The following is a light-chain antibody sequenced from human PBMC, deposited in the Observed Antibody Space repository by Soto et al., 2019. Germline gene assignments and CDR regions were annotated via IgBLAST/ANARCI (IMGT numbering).Light chain of an antibody. V-gene: IGKV3-20*01. CDR3: QQYSSLPHT. J-gene: IGKJ2*01. Sequence: ESVLTQSPGTLSLSPGERATLSCRASQSVSNMYFAWYQQKPGQAPRLLIYGTSKRATGIPDSFSGGGSWTDFTITISRLEPEDVVLYYCQQYSSLPHTFGQGTKLEV. CDR2: GTS. CDR1: QSVSNMY.